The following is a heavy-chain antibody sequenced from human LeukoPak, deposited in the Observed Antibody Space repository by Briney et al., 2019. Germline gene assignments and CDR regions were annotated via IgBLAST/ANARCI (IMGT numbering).Heavy chain of an antibody. Sequence: HSGGSLRLSCAASGFSVNSYQMDCVRQAPGKGLEWVSYSSSSGSTIYYADSVKGRFTISRDNAKCSLYLQMNSLRAEDTAVYYSAREVPMGYGANAFDYRGQGTLVTVSS. V-gene: IGHV3-48*03. CDR2: SSSSGSTI. D-gene: IGHD4-17*01. J-gene: IGHJ4*02. CDR1: GFSVNSYQ. CDR3: AREVPMGYGANAFDY.